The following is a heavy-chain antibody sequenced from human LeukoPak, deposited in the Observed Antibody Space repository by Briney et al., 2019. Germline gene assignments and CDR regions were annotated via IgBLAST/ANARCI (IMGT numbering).Heavy chain of an antibody. CDR3: AKCRRMVDAFDI. D-gene: IGHD3-10*01. Sequence: SETLSLTCTVSGGSISSGSYYWSWIRQPAGKGLEWIGRIYTSGSTNYNPSLKSRVTISVDTSKNQFSLKLSSVTAADTAVYYCAKCRRMVDAFDIWGQGTMVTVSS. CDR1: GGSISSGSYY. V-gene: IGHV4-61*02. CDR2: IYTSGST. J-gene: IGHJ3*02.